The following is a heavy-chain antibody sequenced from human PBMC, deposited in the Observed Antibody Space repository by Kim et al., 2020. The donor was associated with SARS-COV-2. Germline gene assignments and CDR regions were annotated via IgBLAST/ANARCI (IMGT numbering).Heavy chain of an antibody. CDR2: ISYDGNNK. J-gene: IGHJ6*02. Sequence: GGSLRLSCAASGFTFSSYGMHWVRQAPDKGLEWVAVISYDGNNKYYADSVKGRFTISRDNSKNTLYLQMNSLRAEDTAVYYCAKDPGRWFGVYYGMDVWGQGTTVTVSS. CDR1: GFTFSSYG. D-gene: IGHD3-10*01. CDR3: AKDPGRWFGVYYGMDV. V-gene: IGHV3-30*18.